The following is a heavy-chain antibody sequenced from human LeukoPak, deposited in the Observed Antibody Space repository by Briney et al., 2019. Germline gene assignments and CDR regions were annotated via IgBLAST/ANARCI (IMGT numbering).Heavy chain of an antibody. J-gene: IGHJ5*02. D-gene: IGHD3-9*01. CDR3: ARGTGYYNRWFDP. CDR1: GGSFSGYY. V-gene: IGHV4-34*01. Sequence: SETLSLTCAVYGGSFSGYYWSWIRQPPGKGPEWIGEINHSGSTNYNPSLKSRVTISVDTSKNQFSLKLSSVTAADTAVYYCARGTGYYNRWFDPWGQGTLSPSPQ. CDR2: INHSGST.